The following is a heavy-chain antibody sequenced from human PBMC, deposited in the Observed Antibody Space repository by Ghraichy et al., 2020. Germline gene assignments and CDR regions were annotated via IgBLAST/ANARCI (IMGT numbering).Heavy chain of an antibody. V-gene: IGHV4-59*01. CDR1: GGSISSYY. CDR3: AGAYCGGDCYLGGLDAFDI. CDR2: IYYSGST. J-gene: IGHJ3*02. D-gene: IGHD2-21*02. Sequence: SETLSLTCTVSGGSISSYYWSWIRQPPGKGLEWIGYIYYSGSTNYNPSLKSRVTISVDTSKNQFSLKLSSVTAADTAVYYCAGAYCGGDCYLGGLDAFDIWGQGTMVTVSS.